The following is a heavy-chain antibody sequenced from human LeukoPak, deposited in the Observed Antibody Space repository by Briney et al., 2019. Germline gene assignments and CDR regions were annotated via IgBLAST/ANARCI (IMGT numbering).Heavy chain of an antibody. CDR1: GFTFNNYG. CDR2: ISYDGSNK. J-gene: IGHJ4*02. V-gene: IGHV3-30*03. CDR3: ASIGDYDDY. Sequence: GGSLRLSCAASGFTFNNYGMHWVRQAPGKGLEWVAVISYDGSNKYYADSVKGRFTISRDNSKNTLYLQMNSLRAEDTAVYYCASIGDYDDYWGQGTLVTVSS.